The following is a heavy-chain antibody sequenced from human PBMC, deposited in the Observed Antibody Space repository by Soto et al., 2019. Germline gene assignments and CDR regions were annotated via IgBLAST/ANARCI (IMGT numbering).Heavy chain of an antibody. CDR1: GFTFSSYG. V-gene: IGHV3-23*01. D-gene: IGHD5-18*01. CDR2: ISGSGGST. Sequence: EVQLLESGGGLVQPGGSLRLSCAASGFTFSSYGMSWVRQAPGKGLEWVSVISGSGGSTYFADSVRGRFTISRDNSKNTLYLQMNSLRAEDTADYYCAKDRHSYGLYPELYYFDYWGQGTLVTVSS. J-gene: IGHJ4*02. CDR3: AKDRHSYGLYPELYYFDY.